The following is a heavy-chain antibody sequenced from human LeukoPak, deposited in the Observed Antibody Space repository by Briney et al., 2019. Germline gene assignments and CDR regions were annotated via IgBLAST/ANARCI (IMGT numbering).Heavy chain of an antibody. Sequence: ASVKVFCKASGYTFGSSHINWVRQSTGQGLEWMGWMDPSRGNTGYAQKFQGRVTMTRNTSISTAYMELSSLRSEDTALYYCTRTIAATGTLYPWGQGTQVIVSS. D-gene: IGHD6-13*01. J-gene: IGHJ5*02. V-gene: IGHV1-8*01. CDR2: MDPSRGNT. CDR3: TRTIAATGTLYP. CDR1: GYTFGSSH.